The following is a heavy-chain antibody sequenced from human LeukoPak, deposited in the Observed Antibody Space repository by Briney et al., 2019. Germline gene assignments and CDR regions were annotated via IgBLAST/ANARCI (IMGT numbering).Heavy chain of an antibody. V-gene: IGHV4-4*07. Sequence: PSETLSLTCTVSGGSISSYYWSWIRQPAGKGLEWIGRIYTSGSTNYNPSLKSRFPISVDTPKNHFILKLSSLTAAATPVYSCARGGYTQPNWFDPWGQGTLVTVSS. CDR3: ARGGYTQPNWFDP. D-gene: IGHD5-24*01. CDR1: GGSISSYY. J-gene: IGHJ5*02. CDR2: IYTSGST.